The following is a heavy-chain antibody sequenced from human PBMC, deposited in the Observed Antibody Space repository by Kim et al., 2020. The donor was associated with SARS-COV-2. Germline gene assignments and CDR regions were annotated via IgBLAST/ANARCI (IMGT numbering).Heavy chain of an antibody. CDR1: GGSISSGDYY. V-gene: IGHV4-30-4*01. J-gene: IGHJ4*02. D-gene: IGHD2-15*01. CDR2: IYYSGST. Sequence: SETLSLTCTVSGGSISSGDYYWSWIRQPPGKGLEWIGYIYYSGSTYYNPSLKSRVTISVDTSKNQFSLKLSSVTAADTAVYYCARSTLVVAATWGGPSPLDYWGQGTLVTVSS. CDR3: ARSTLVVAATWGGPSPLDY.